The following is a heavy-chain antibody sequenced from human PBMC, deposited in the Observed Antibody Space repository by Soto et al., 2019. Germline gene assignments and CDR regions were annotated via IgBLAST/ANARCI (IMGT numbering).Heavy chain of an antibody. CDR3: AKDREYCSGGSCMLEAFDI. J-gene: IGHJ3*02. V-gene: IGHV3-23*01. CDR1: GFTFSRYA. D-gene: IGHD2-15*01. Sequence: GSLRLSCAASGFTFSRYALSGVGQAPGKGLEWVSAISGSGGSTYYADSVKGRFTISRDNSKNTLYLQMNSLRAEDTAVYYCAKDREYCSGGSCMLEAFDIWGQGTMVTVSS. CDR2: ISGSGGST.